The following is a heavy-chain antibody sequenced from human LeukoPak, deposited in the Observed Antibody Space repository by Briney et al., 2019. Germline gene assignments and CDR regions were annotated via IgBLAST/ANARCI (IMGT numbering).Heavy chain of an antibody. CDR1: GGSITSYF. CDR2: IYASGTT. J-gene: IGHJ4*02. CDR3: AREDPLVATRGLDY. Sequence: PSETLSLTCTVSGGSITSYFWHWIRQPAGKGLEWIGRIYASGTTNYNATLKSRLTMSIDTSKNQFSLSLNSVTAADTAVYYCAREDPLVATRGLDYWGQGTLVTVSS. V-gene: IGHV4-4*07. D-gene: IGHD4-23*01.